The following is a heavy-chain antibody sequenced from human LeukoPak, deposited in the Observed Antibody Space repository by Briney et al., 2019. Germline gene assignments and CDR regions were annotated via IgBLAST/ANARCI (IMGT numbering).Heavy chain of an antibody. Sequence: PGGSLRLSCAASGFTFSSYGMHWVRQAPGKGLEWVAFIRYDGSNKYYADSVKGRFTISRDNSKNTLYLQMNSLRAEDTAVYYCAKDANSGYDYVGVLDHWGQGTLVTVSS. J-gene: IGHJ4*02. CDR2: IRYDGSNK. V-gene: IGHV3-30*02. CDR3: AKDANSGYDYVGVLDH. CDR1: GFTFSSYG. D-gene: IGHD5-12*01.